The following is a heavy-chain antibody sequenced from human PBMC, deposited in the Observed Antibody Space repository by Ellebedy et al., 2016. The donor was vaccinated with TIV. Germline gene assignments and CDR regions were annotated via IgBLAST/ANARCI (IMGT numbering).Heavy chain of an antibody. CDR3: AKSYSNSPNFYYHHGLDV. D-gene: IGHD4-11*01. Sequence: GESLKISCAASGLTFSSHAMHWARQAPGKGLEWVAVISYDGSNDNYANSVKGRFTISRDNSKNSLYLQMNSLRAEDTAVYKCAKSYSNSPNFYYHHGLDVWGQGTTVTVSS. CDR2: ISYDGSND. J-gene: IGHJ6*02. CDR1: GLTFSSHA. V-gene: IGHV3-30*18.